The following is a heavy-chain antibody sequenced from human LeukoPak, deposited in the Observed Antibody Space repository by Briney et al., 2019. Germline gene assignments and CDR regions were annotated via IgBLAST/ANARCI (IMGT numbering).Heavy chain of an antibody. D-gene: IGHD3-9*01. Sequence: PSETLSLTCTVSGGSISSYYWSWIRQPPGKGLEWIGYIYYSGSTNYNPSLKSRVTISVDTSKNQFSLKLSSATAADTAVYYCARQNFEFLNWFDPWGQGTLVSVSS. CDR1: GGSISSYY. J-gene: IGHJ5*02. CDR3: ARQNFEFLNWFDP. V-gene: IGHV4-59*01. CDR2: IYYSGST.